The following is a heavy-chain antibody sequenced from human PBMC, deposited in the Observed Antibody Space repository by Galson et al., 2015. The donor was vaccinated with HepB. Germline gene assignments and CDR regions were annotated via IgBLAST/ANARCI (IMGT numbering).Heavy chain of an antibody. CDR3: ARVGGHDYGDYRTDI. J-gene: IGHJ3*02. V-gene: IGHV4-4*02. D-gene: IGHD4-17*01. CDR2: IYYSGST. Sequence: LSLTCAVSGGSISSSNWWSWVRQPPGKGLEWIGEIYYSGSTNYNPSLKSRVTISVDKSKNQFSLKLSSVTAADTAVYYCARVGGHDYGDYRTDIWGQGIMVTVSS. CDR1: GGSISSSNW.